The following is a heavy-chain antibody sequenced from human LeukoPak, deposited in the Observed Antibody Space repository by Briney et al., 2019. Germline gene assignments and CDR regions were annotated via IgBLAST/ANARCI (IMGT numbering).Heavy chain of an antibody. D-gene: IGHD3-10*01. Sequence: ASVKVSCKASGGTFSSYAISWMRQAPGQGLEWMGWINPNSGGTNYAQKFQGWVTMTRDTSISTAYMELSRLRSDDTAVYYCARARVRYYYGSGSYGAFDIWGQGTMVTVSS. J-gene: IGHJ3*02. V-gene: IGHV1-2*04. CDR3: ARARVRYYYGSGSYGAFDI. CDR1: GGTFSSYA. CDR2: INPNSGGT.